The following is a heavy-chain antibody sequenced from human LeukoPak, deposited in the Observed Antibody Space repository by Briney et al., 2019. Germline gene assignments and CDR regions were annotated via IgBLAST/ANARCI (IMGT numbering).Heavy chain of an antibody. CDR1: GYTFTSYD. J-gene: IGHJ4*02. V-gene: IGHV1-8*01. CDR2: MNPNSGNT. D-gene: IGHD6-6*01. Sequence: ASVKVSCKASGYTFTSYDINWVREATGQGLEWMGWMNPNSGNTGYAQKFQGRVTMTRNTSISTAYMELSSLRSEDTAVYYCARVEYSSSSIDYWGQGTLVTVSS. CDR3: ARVEYSSSSIDY.